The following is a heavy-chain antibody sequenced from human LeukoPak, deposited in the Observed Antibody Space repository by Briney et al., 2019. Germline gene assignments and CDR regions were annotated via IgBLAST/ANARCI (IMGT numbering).Heavy chain of an antibody. CDR3: AINSGYDYTQLGY. Sequence: SVKVSCKATGGTFSSYAISWVRQAPGQGLEWMGGIIPIFGTANYAQKFQGRVTITTDESTSTAYMELSSLRSEDTAVYYCAINSGYDYTQLGYWGQGTLVTVSS. J-gene: IGHJ4*02. D-gene: IGHD5-12*01. CDR2: IIPIFGTA. CDR1: GGTFSSYA. V-gene: IGHV1-69*05.